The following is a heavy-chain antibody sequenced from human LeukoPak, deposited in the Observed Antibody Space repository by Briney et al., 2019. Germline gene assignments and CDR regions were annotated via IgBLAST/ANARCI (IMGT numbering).Heavy chain of an antibody. V-gene: IGHV1-8*01. CDR3: TRGSHRGYCTTSDCYTVDF. CDR2: MNPDSGNT. D-gene: IGHD2-8*01. Sequence: GASVKVSYKAARYTFTSYDINWVRQAPGQGLESMGWMNPDSGNTGCAQKFQGRVTMTRNTSINTAYMELGGLTSDDTAIYFCTRGSHRGYCTTSDCYTVDFWGQGTLVSVSS. J-gene: IGHJ4*02. CDR1: RYTFTSYD.